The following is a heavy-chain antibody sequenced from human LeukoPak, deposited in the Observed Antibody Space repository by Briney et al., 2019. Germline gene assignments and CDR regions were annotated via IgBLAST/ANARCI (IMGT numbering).Heavy chain of an antibody. CDR1: GGSISSGSYY. CDR3: ASTTLRVTTWGFDH. CDR2: IYTSGST. D-gene: IGHD4-17*01. J-gene: IGHJ5*02. V-gene: IGHV4-61*02. Sequence: SETLSLTCTVSGGSISSGSYYWSWIRQPAGKGLEWIGRIYTSGSTNYNPSLKSRVTISVDTSKNQFSLKLSSVTAAATAVYYCASTTLRVTTWGFDHWGQGTLVTVSS.